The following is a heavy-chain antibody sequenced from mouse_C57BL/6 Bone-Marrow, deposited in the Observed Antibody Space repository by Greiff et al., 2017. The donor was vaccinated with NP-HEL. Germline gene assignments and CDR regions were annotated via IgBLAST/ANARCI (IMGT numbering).Heavy chain of an antibody. D-gene: IGHD1-1*01. CDR1: GYTFTEYT. J-gene: IGHJ2*01. CDR3: ARHEDNPTRPLYYGSSLDY. CDR2: FYPGSGSI. V-gene: IGHV1-62-2*01. Sequence: QVQLQPSGAELVKPGASVKLSCKASGYTFTEYTIHWVKQRSGQGLEWIGWFYPGSGSIKYNEKFKDKATLTADKSSSTVYMELSRLTSEDSAVYFCARHEDNPTRPLYYGSSLDYWGQGTTLTVSS.